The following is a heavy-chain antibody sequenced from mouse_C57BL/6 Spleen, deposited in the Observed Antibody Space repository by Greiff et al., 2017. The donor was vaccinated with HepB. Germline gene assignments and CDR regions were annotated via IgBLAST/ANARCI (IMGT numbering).Heavy chain of an antibody. V-gene: IGHV1-5*01. Sequence: VQRVESGTVLARPGASVKMSCKTSGYTFTSYWMHWVKQRPGQGLEWIGAIYPGNSDTSYNQKFKGKAKLTAVTSASTAYMELSSLTNEDSAVYYCTNNYYGSSYFDYWGQGTTLTVSS. CDR1: GYTFTSYW. CDR3: TNNYYGSSYFDY. J-gene: IGHJ2*01. CDR2: IYPGNSDT. D-gene: IGHD1-1*01.